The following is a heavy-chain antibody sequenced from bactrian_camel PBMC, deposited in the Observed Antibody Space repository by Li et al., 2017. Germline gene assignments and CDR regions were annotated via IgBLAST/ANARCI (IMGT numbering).Heavy chain of an antibody. V-gene: IGHV3S40*01. Sequence: VQLVESGGGSVQAGGSLNLSCAVVRSWSTNSKYCMAWFRQAPGKGREGVAFLHSGGGTTYYADSVKGRFTISRDNAKNTVYLQMVDLEPEDTGIYYCAASPRTTLSGPQCYTLPIGSYNRWGRGTQVTVS. CDR3: AASPRTTLSGPQCYTLPIGSYNR. CDR1: WSTNSKYC. J-gene: IGHJ4*01. CDR2: LHSGGGTT. D-gene: IGHD5*01.